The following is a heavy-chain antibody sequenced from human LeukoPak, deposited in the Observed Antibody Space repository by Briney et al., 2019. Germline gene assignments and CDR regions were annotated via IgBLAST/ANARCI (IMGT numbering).Heavy chain of an antibody. J-gene: IGHJ3*02. CDR1: GFTFSSYG. V-gene: IGHV3-23*01. CDR3: AKGRYYSPQNAFDI. Sequence: GGSLRLSCAASGFTFSSYGMSWVRQAPGKGLEWVSAISGSGDSTYYADSVKGRFTISRDNSKNTLYLQMNSLRAEDTAVYYCAKGRYYSPQNAFDIWGQGTMVTVSS. CDR2: ISGSGDST. D-gene: IGHD3-10*01.